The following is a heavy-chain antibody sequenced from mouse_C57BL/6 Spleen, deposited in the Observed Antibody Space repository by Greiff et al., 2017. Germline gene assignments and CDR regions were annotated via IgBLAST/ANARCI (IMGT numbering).Heavy chain of an antibody. Sequence: EVQRVESGGGLVKPGGSLKLSCAASGFTFSSYAMSWVRQTPEKRLEWVATISDGGSYTYYPDNVKGRFTISRDNAKNNLYLQMSHLKSEDTAMYYCARDGWDAGGYWGQGTTLTVSS. D-gene: IGHD4-1*01. J-gene: IGHJ2*01. CDR3: ARDGWDAGGY. CDR1: GFTFSSYA. V-gene: IGHV5-4*01. CDR2: ISDGGSYT.